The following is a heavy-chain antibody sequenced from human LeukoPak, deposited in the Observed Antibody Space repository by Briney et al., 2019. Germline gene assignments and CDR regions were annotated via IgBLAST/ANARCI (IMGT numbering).Heavy chain of an antibody. J-gene: IGHJ4*02. CDR3: TTDRTWCTYN. V-gene: IGHV3-15*01. CDR1: GYFFPNAW. D-gene: IGHD2-8*02. CDR2: IKSNKDGGIT. Sequence: PGGSLRLSCTISGYFFPNAWLNWVRQAPGRGLEWVGRIKSNKDGGITDYTAPVQDRFTISRDDSKNTMYLQMNNLKTEDTAVYYCTTDRTWCTYNWGQGTLVTVSS.